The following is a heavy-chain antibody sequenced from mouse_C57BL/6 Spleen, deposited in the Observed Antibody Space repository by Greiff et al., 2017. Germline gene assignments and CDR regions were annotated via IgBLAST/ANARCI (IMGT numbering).Heavy chain of an antibody. D-gene: IGHD2-5*01. Sequence: VQLQQSGPELVKPGASVNISCKASGYSFTDYNMNWVKQSHGKSLEWIGVINPNYGTTSYNQKFKGKATLTVDQSSSTADMQLNSLTSEDTAVYYGARGSDVYYSNWGYAMDYWGQGTSVTVSS. CDR1: GYSFTDYN. V-gene: IGHV1-39*01. CDR3: ARGSDVYYSNWGYAMDY. J-gene: IGHJ4*01. CDR2: INPNYGTT.